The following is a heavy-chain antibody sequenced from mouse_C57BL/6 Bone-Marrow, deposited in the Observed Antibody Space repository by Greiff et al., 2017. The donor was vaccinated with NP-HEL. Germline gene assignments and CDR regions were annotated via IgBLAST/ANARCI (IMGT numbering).Heavy chain of an antibody. CDR2: IYPRSGNT. J-gene: IGHJ3*01. Sequence: VQLQQSGAELARPGASVKLSCKASGYTFTSYGISWVKQRTGQGLEWIGEIYPRSGNTYYNEKFKGKATLTADKSSSTAYMELRSPTSEDSAVYFCARRALYYGNYVPFAYWGQGTLVTVSA. CDR3: ARRALYYGNYVPFAY. CDR1: GYTFTSYG. V-gene: IGHV1-81*01. D-gene: IGHD2-1*01.